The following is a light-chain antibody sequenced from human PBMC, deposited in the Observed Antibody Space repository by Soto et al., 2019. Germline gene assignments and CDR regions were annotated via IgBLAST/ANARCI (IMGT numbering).Light chain of an antibody. CDR3: QQYKKWPL. CDR2: GAS. Sequence: IMMKQAPATLSVSPGERVTLSCRTSHSVNSHVAWYQQKPGQAPRLLLYGASTRATGIPVRFSGSGFGTEFTLTISSLQSEDFAVYYCQQYKKWPLFGQGRGLEIK. CDR1: HSVNSH. J-gene: IGKJ5*01. V-gene: IGKV3-15*01.